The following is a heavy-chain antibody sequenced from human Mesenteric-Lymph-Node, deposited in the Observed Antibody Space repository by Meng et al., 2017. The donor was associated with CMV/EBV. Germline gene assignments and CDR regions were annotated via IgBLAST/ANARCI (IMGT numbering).Heavy chain of an antibody. Sequence: GESLKISCAASGFTFSSYAMHWVRQAPGKGLEWVSYISSSSSTIYYADSVKGRFTISRDNAKNSLYLQMNSLRAEDTAVYYCARRSYYYGMDVWGQGTTVTVSS. V-gene: IGHV3-48*04. CDR3: ARRSYYYGMDV. CDR1: GFTFSSYA. CDR2: ISSSSSTI. J-gene: IGHJ6*02.